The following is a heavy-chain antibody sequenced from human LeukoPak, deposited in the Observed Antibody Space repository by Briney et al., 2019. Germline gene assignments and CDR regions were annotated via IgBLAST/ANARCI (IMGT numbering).Heavy chain of an antibody. CDR3: ARDAPGNSHTLDY. J-gene: IGHJ4*02. D-gene: IGHD4-23*01. CDR1: EFTFSNYA. CDR2: ISDSGRST. Sequence: GGSLRLSCAASEFTFSNYAMGWVRQAPGEGLEWVSAISDSGRSTYYADSVKGRFTISRDNSKSAVYLQMNSLRAEDTAIYYCARDAPGNSHTLDYWGQGTLVTVSS. V-gene: IGHV3-23*01.